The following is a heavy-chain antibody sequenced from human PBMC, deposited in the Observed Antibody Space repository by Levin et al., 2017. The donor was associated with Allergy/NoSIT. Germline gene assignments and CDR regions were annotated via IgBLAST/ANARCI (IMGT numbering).Heavy chain of an antibody. Sequence: SQTLSLTCAVSGGSISSGGYSWSWIRQPPGKGLEWIGNIYLSGSTYYNPSLKSRVTISVDRPKNQFSLNLSSVTAADTAVYYCARVAGYSYGYYFDYWGQGTLVTVSS. CDR1: GGSISSGGYS. CDR2: IYLSGST. D-gene: IGHD5-18*01. CDR3: ARVAGYSYGYYFDY. V-gene: IGHV4-30-2*01. J-gene: IGHJ4*02.